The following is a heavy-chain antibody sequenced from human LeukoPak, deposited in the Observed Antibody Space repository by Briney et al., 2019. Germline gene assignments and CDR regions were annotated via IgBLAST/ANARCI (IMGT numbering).Heavy chain of an antibody. V-gene: IGHV3-74*01. CDR2: IKNDGTIT. J-gene: IGHJ4*02. D-gene: IGHD2/OR15-2a*01. Sequence: GGSLRLSCAASGFTFSNYWMHWVRQAPGKGLVWVSRIKNDGTITTYADSVKGRFTISRDNAKNTLYLQMNSPRAEDTAVYYCARDPFYGDADLDSWGQGTLVTVSS. CDR3: ARDPFYGDADLDS. CDR1: GFTFSNYW.